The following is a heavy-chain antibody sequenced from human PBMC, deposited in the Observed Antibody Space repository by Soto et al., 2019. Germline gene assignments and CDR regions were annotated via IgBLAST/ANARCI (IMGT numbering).Heavy chain of an antibody. V-gene: IGHV3-30-3*01. D-gene: IGHD3-16*01. CDR2: ISYDGSNK. CDR3: ASIWVPVSKSHSAS. J-gene: IGHJ5*01. Sequence: KGLDWVAVISYDGSNKYYADSVKGRFTISRDNYKNTLYLQMNSLRAEDTAVYYCASIWVPVSKSHSASRG.